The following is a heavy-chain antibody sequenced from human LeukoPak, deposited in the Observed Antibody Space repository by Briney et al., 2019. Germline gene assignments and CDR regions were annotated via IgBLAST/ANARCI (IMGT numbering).Heavy chain of an antibody. CDR3: ARNSGGVGELSFQLDY. CDR1: GYTFTSYY. V-gene: IGHV1-46*01. CDR2: INPNGGST. J-gene: IGHJ4*02. Sequence: ASVKVSCKASGYTFTSYYMHWVRQAPGQGLEWMGIINPNGGSTSYAQKFQGRVTMTRDTSTSTVYMELSSLRSEDTAVYYCARNSGGVGELSFQLDYWGQGTLVTVSS. D-gene: IGHD3-10*01.